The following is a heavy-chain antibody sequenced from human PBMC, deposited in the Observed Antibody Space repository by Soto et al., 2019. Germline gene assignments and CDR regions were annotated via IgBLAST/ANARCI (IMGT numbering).Heavy chain of an antibody. D-gene: IGHD5-12*01. CDR1: GFTFRSYG. V-gene: IGHV3-33*01. CDR2: IWNDGSER. CDR3: ARDRAGVGYNTAL. J-gene: IGHJ6*02. Sequence: QVQLVESGGGVVQPGRSLRLSCAASGFTFRSYGMHWVRQAPGKGLEGVAVIWNDGSERYYGASVKGRFTISRDNYKTTLDLQMPSLRAEAPGVYYCARDRAGVGYNTALWGPATTVTVSS.